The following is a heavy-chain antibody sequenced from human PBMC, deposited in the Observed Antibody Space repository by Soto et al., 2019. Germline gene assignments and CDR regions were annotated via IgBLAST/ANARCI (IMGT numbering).Heavy chain of an antibody. D-gene: IGHD3-22*01. V-gene: IGHV1-8*01. CDR2: MNPNSGNA. J-gene: IGHJ5*02. CDR1: GYTFTSYD. CDR3: ARADYYDRSCYLLPCGS. Sequence: QVQLVQSGAEVKKPGASVKVSCKASGYTFTSYDINWVRQATGQGLEGMGWMNPNSGNAGYAQKFQGRVTMTRNTSISTAYMELSSLRSEDTAVYYCARADYYDRSCYLLPCGSWGQGTLVTVSS.